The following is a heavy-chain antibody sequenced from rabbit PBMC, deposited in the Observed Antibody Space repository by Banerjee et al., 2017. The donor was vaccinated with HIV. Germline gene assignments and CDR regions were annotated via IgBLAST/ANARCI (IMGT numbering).Heavy chain of an antibody. D-gene: IGHD2-1*01. CDR2: IYSSSGST. V-gene: IGHV1S47*01. CDR3: ARGGYDDYGDAGYGSLAL. J-gene: IGHJ4*01. CDR1: GSDISSNA. Sequence: QEQLVESGGGLVQPEGSLTLTCKASGSDISSNAMCWVRQAPGKGLELIACIYSSSGSTWYASWVNGRFTISRSTSLNTVDLKMTSLTAADTATYFCARGGYDDYGDAGYGSLALWGPGTLVTVS.